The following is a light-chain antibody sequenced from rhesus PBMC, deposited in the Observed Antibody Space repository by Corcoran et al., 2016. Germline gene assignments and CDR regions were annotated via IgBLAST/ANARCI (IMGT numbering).Light chain of an antibody. V-gene: IGKV1-25*01. CDR2: EAS. Sequence: DIQMTQSPSSLSASVGDRVTITCRASQGITNDLAWYQQKPGETPKLLIYEASSLQSGIPSRFSGRGSGTDFPLTISSLQSEDFATYYFQHYYSTPYSFGQGTKVEIK. CDR3: QHYYSTPYS. J-gene: IGKJ2*01. CDR1: QGITND.